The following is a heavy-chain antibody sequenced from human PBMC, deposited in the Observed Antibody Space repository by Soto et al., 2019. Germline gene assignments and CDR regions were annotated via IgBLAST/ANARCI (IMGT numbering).Heavy chain of an antibody. V-gene: IGHV2-5*01. CDR2: IYLNDDK. Sequence: QITLKESGPTLVKPTQTLTLTCTFSGFSLSTSGVGVGWIRQTPGKALEWLALIYLNDDKRYSSSLKSRLTITKDTSKNQVVLTMTNMEPVDTATYYCARDDYYDSSGPYNWFDPWGQGTLVTVSS. CDR3: ARDDYYDSSGPYNWFDP. J-gene: IGHJ5*02. D-gene: IGHD3-22*01. CDR1: GFSLSTSGVG.